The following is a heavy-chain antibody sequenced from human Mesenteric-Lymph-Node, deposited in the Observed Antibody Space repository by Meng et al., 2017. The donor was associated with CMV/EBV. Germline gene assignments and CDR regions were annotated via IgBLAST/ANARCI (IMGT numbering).Heavy chain of an antibody. Sequence: KVSCKASGYKFTSYWIFWVRQMPGKGLEWMGMMNPSDSNIRYSLSFQGQVTFSVDKTITTAFLLWSSLKASDTAIYYCAKHYDEEGWFDPWGQGTLVTVSS. J-gene: IGHJ5*02. D-gene: IGHD3-22*01. V-gene: IGHV5-51*01. CDR1: GYKFTSYW. CDR2: MNPSDSNI. CDR3: AKHYDEEGWFDP.